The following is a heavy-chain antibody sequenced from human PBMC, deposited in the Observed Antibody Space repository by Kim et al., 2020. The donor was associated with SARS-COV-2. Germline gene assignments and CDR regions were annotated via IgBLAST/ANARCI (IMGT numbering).Heavy chain of an antibody. J-gene: IGHJ4*02. CDR1: GYTFTSYY. Sequence: ASVKVSCKASGYTFTSYYMHWVRQAPGQGLEWMGIINPSGGSTSYAQKFQGRVTMTRDTSTSTVYMELSSLRSEDTAVYYCARESEAIAVAGTHFDYWGQGTLVTVSS. V-gene: IGHV1-46*01. CDR2: INPSGGST. CDR3: ARESEAIAVAGTHFDY. D-gene: IGHD6-19*01.